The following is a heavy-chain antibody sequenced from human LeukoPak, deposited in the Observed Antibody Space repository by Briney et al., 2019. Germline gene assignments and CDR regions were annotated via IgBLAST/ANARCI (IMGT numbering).Heavy chain of an antibody. CDR3: ARETEMANLDY. D-gene: IGHD5-24*01. CDR1: GFTFSSYW. V-gene: IGHV3-7*04. CDR2: IKQDGSEK. Sequence: YPGGSLRLSCAASGFTFSSYWMNWVRQAPGKGLEWVANIKQDGSEKYYVDSVKGRFTISRDNAKKSLYLQMNSLRAEDTAVYYCARETEMANLDYWGQGTLVTVSS. J-gene: IGHJ4*02.